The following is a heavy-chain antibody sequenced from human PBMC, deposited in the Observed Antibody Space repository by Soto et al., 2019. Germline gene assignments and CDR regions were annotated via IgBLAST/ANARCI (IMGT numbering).Heavy chain of an antibody. V-gene: IGHV3-7*01. CDR3: ARDVSPGSSGWYFDAFDI. Sequence: QLVESGGGLVQPGGSLRLSCEASGFTFDNYWMTWVRQAPGKGLEWVANIKRDGSGGSYLDSVRGRFTLSRDNARNSLYLQMNSLRAEDTALYYCARDVSPGSSGWYFDAFDIWGQGTLVTVSS. D-gene: IGHD6-13*01. CDR2: IKRDGSGG. CDR1: GFTFDNYW. J-gene: IGHJ3*02.